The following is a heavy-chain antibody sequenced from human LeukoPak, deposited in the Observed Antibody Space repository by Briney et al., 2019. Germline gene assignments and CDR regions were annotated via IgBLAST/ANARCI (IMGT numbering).Heavy chain of an antibody. CDR3: ARQASCSSTNCYPFDY. CDR2: IYYSGST. Sequence: PSETLSLTCTVSGGSISSYYWSWIRQPPGKGLEWIGYIYYSGSTNYNPSLKSRVIISVDTSKNQFSLKLSSVTAADTAVYYCARQASCSSTNCYPFDYWGQGTLVTVSS. V-gene: IGHV4-59*08. J-gene: IGHJ4*02. CDR1: GGSISSYY. D-gene: IGHD2-2*01.